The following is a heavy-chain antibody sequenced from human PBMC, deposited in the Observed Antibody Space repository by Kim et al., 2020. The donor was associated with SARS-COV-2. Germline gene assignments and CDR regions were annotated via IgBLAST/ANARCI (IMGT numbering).Heavy chain of an antibody. J-gene: IGHJ4*02. V-gene: IGHV4-59*08. D-gene: IGHD3-16*01. CDR2: YSGTT. CDR3: ARTFQGAD. Sequence: YSGTTNYNPSLRSRVTTSLDTSRNQFSLKLSSVTAPDTAVYYCARTFQGADWGEGTLVSVSS.